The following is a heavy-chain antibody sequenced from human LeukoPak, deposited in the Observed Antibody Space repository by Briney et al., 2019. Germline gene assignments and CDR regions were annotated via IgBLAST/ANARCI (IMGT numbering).Heavy chain of an antibody. V-gene: IGHV3-30*02. CDR1: GFTFSSYG. D-gene: IGHD2-21*02. Sequence: GGSLRLSCAASGFTFSSYGMHWVRQAPGKGLEWVAFIRYDGSNKYYADSVKGRFTISRDNSKNTLYLQMNSLRAEDTAVYYCAKDCGGDCYDHDAFDIWGQGTMVTVSS. CDR3: AKDCGGDCYDHDAFDI. J-gene: IGHJ3*02. CDR2: IRYDGSNK.